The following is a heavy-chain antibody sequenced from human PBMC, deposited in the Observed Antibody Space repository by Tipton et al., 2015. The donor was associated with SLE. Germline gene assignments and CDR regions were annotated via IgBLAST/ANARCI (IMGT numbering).Heavy chain of an antibody. V-gene: IGHV4-61*02. CDR3: AREGAAGYYYMDV. J-gene: IGHJ6*03. Sequence: TLSLTCTVSGGSISSGYYYWSWIRQPAGKGLEWIGRINTSGSANYNPSLKSRVTISVDTSKNHFSLKLSPVTAADTAVYYCAREGAAGYYYMDVWGKGTTVTVSS. D-gene: IGHD3-16*01. CDR1: GGSISSGYYY. CDR2: INTSGSA.